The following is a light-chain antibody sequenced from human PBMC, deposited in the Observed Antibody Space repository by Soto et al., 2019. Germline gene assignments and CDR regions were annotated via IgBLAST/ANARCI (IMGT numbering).Light chain of an antibody. Sequence: QSALTQPRSVSGSPGQSVTIYCTGTSRDVGGYKYVYWYQQNPGKAPKLLIYDVSKRPSGVPERFSGSKSGNSASLTISGVESEDESDYQCCSYAGISGWVFGGVTKLTVL. CDR1: SRDVGGYKY. CDR2: DVS. V-gene: IGLV2-11*01. CDR3: CSYAGISGWV. J-gene: IGLJ3*02.